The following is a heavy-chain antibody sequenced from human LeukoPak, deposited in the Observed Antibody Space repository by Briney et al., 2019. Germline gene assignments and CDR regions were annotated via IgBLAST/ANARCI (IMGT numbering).Heavy chain of an antibody. J-gene: IGHJ4*02. D-gene: IGHD5-18*01. Sequence: GGSLRLSCAVSGFTHDDYGVRWVRPAPGEGRVWGSTINWNGANTAYADSVKGRLTTISRNNAKNSLYLQMNSLRAEDTAVYYCARAEELWLPFDYWGQETLVTVSS. V-gene: IGHV3-20*04. CDR1: GFTHDDYG. CDR2: INWNGANT. CDR3: ARAEELWLPFDY.